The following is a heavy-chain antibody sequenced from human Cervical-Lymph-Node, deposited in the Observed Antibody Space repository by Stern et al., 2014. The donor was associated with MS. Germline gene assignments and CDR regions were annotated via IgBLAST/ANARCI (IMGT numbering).Heavy chain of an antibody. J-gene: IGHJ4*02. CDR2: ITNVGST. Sequence: EEQLVEFGGGVIQTGGSLRHSFTASGFTVSRDYMTRVRQAPGKGLEWVSLITNVGSTFYTDSEKGRFTISRDDSKNTVYLHMTSLRAEDTAMYYCARDTSSPERSDWWGQGTLVTVSS. CDR3: ARDTSSPERSDW. CDR1: GFTVSRDY. V-gene: IGHV3-53*01. D-gene: IGHD1-1*01.